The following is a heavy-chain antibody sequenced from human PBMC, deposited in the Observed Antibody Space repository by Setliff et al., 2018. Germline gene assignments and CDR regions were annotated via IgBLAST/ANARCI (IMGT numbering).Heavy chain of an antibody. CDR2: IGHTGNI. CDR3: ARDLGHGGDSDY. CDR1: GYSISSGYI. J-gene: IGHJ4*02. Sequence: SETLSLTCTVSGYSISSGYIWGWIRQPPGKGLEWVGNIGHTGNINYNPSLKSRLTISRDTSKNQVSLKLNSVTATDTAVYYCARDLGHGGDSDYWGQGIQVTVSS. V-gene: IGHV4-38-2*02. D-gene: IGHD2-21*02.